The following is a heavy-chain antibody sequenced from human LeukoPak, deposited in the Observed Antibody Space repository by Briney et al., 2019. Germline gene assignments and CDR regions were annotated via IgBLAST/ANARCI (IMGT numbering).Heavy chain of an antibody. J-gene: IGHJ4*02. V-gene: IGHV4-34*01. CDR2: INHSGST. Sequence: PSETLSLTCAVYGGSFSGYYWSWIRQPPGKGLEWIGEINHSGSTNYNPSLKSRVTISVDTSKNQFSLKLSSVTAADTAVYYCARMTTVTRGPFDYWGQGILVTVSS. CDR1: GGSFSGYY. D-gene: IGHD4-17*01. CDR3: ARMTTVTRGPFDY.